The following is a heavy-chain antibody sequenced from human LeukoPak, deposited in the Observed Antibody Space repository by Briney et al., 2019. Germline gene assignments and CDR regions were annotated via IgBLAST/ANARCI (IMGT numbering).Heavy chain of an antibody. D-gene: IGHD3-3*02. CDR1: GGSISSSNW. CDR2: IYHSGST. J-gene: IGHJ5*02. Sequence: KTSETLSLTCAVSGGSISSSNWWSWIRQPPGKGLEWIGEIYHSGSTNYNPSLKSRVTISVDTSKSQFSLKLSSVTAADTAVYYCARGSRSHFWSGYYVLKNWFDPWGQGTLVTVSS. CDR3: ARGSRSHFWSGYYVLKNWFDP. V-gene: IGHV4-4*02.